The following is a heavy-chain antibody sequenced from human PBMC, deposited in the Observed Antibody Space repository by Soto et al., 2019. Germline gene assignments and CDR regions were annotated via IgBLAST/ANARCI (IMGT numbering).Heavy chain of an antibody. CDR2: IYPGDSET. J-gene: IGHJ4*02. V-gene: IGHV5-51*01. CDR3: ARLGFPGAIYFDS. CDR1: GYNFTTFW. Sequence: PGESLKISCKGSGYNFTTFWIGWVRQVPGKGLEWMGIIYPGDSETKYSPDFEGQVTISADRSTNTAYLQWRSLRASDTAMYYCARLGFPGAIYFDSWGLGTLVTGSS.